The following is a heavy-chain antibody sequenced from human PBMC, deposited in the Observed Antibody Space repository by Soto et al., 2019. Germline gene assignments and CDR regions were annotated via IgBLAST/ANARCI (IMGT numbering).Heavy chain of an antibody. Sequence: EVQLVESGGGLVKPGGSLRLSCAASGFTFSSYSMNWVRQAPGKGLEWVSSISSSSSYIYYADSVKGRFTISRDNAKNSLYLQMNSLRAEDTAVYYCARGGAGYCSGGSCCFDPWGQGTLVTVSS. CDR1: GFTFSSYS. J-gene: IGHJ5*02. V-gene: IGHV3-21*01. CDR2: ISSSSSYI. CDR3: ARGGAGYCSGGSCCFDP. D-gene: IGHD2-15*01.